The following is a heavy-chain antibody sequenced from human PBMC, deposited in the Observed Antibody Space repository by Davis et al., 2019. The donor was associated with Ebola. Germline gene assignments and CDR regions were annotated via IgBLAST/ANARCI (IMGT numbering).Heavy chain of an antibody. CDR2: IYYSGST. Sequence: MPGGSLRLSCTVSGGSISSYYWSWIRQPPGKGLEWIGYIYYSGSTNYNPSLKSRVTISVDKSKNQFSLRLSSVTAADTAVYYCGRGRMPDYWGQGALVTVSS. CDR1: GGSISSYY. D-gene: IGHD2-2*01. V-gene: IGHV4-59*12. J-gene: IGHJ4*02. CDR3: GRGRMPDY.